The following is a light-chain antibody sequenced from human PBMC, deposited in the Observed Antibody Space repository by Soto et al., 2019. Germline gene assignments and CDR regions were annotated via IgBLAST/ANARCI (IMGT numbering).Light chain of an antibody. Sequence: DLHMTQSPSSLSASVGDRVTITCRASQSISGYLNWYQQNPGKAPKLLISAASSLQSGVPSRFSGSGSGTAFTLTISNLQPEDFATYYCQQSYSNPITFGQGTRLEIK. CDR1: QSISGY. CDR2: AAS. CDR3: QQSYSNPIT. V-gene: IGKV1-39*01. J-gene: IGKJ5*01.